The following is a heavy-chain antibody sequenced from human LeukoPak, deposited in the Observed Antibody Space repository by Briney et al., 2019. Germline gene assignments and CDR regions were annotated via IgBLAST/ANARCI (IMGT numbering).Heavy chain of an antibody. Sequence: EPSETPSLTCTVSGASIISYYWSCIRQPPRKGLEWIGYIYYSGSTNYNPSLKSRVTISVDTSKNQFSLKLSSVTAADTAVYYCARSFGQVYFDYWGQGTLVTVSS. CDR1: GASIISYY. J-gene: IGHJ4*02. V-gene: IGHV4-59*01. CDR2: IYYSGST. CDR3: ARSFGQVYFDY. D-gene: IGHD3-16*01.